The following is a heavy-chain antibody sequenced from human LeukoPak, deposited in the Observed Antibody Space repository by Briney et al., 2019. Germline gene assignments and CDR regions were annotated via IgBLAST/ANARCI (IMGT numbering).Heavy chain of an antibody. CDR1: GFTFSSDE. Sequence: PAGALRLSCAAAGFTFSSDEIMWVRQAPGKGLEWVSYISSRGSTRYYADSVKGRFTISRDNAKNSLYLQMNSLRAEDTAVYYCARMYSGSYNLDYWGQGTLVTVSS. V-gene: IGHV3-48*03. CDR3: ARMYSGSYNLDY. J-gene: IGHJ4*02. CDR2: ISSRGSTR. D-gene: IGHD1-26*01.